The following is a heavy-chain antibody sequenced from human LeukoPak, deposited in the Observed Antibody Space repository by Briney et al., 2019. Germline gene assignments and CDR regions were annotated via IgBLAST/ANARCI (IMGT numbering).Heavy chain of an antibody. CDR3: AGTRAGSYFYFDY. CDR1: GYTFTGYY. D-gene: IGHD1-26*01. V-gene: IGHV1-2*02. Sequence: ASVKVSCKASGYTFTGYYMHWVRQAPGQGLEWMGWINPNSGGTNYAQKFQGRVTMTRDTSISTAYMELSRLRSDDTAVYYCAGTRAGSYFYFDYWGQGTLVTVSP. CDR2: INPNSGGT. J-gene: IGHJ4*02.